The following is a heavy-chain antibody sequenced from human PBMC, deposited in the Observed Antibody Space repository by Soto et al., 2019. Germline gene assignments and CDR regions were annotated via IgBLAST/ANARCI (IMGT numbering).Heavy chain of an antibody. D-gene: IGHD5-12*01. V-gene: IGHV1-18*01. CDR2: ISAYNGNT. Sequence: QVQLVQSGAEVKKPGASVKVSCKASGYTFTSYGISWVRQAPGQGLEWMGWISAYNGNTNYAQKLQGRVTMTTDTSTSTAYRELRSLRSDDTAVYYCAREYLVATTVRAHDYWGQGTLVTVSS. J-gene: IGHJ4*02. CDR3: AREYLVATTVRAHDY. CDR1: GYTFTSYG.